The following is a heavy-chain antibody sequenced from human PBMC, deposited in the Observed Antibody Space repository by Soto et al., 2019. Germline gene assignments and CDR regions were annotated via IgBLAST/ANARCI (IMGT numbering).Heavy chain of an antibody. D-gene: IGHD6-6*01. CDR3: ARAYGSSAYSYMDV. CDR2: INGNGDST. J-gene: IGHJ6*03. Sequence: PGGAPRLSCAAPGFTLRSKAMASGRPGPGKGLEYVSGINGNGDSTYYAVSVKGRFTISRDNSKNTLFLQMGGLRAEDMAVYYCARAYGSSAYSYMDVWGKGTTVTVSS. V-gene: IGHV3-64*02. CDR1: GFTLRSKA.